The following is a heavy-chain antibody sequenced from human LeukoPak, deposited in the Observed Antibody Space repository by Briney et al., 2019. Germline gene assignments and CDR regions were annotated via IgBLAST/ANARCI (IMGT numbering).Heavy chain of an antibody. Sequence: PSETLSLTCAVYGGSFSGYYWSWIRQPPGKGLEWIGEINRSGSTNYNPSLKSRVTISVDTSKNQFSLKLSSVTAADTAVYYCAREWYYGSGIYYRGVYFDYWGQGTLVTVSS. D-gene: IGHD3-10*01. J-gene: IGHJ4*02. CDR3: AREWYYGSGIYYRGVYFDY. V-gene: IGHV4-34*01. CDR2: INRSGST. CDR1: GGSFSGYY.